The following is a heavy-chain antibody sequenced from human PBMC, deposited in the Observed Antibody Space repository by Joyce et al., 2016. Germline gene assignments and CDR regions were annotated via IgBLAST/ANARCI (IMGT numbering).Heavy chain of an antibody. CDR1: GGSISSSTYY. Sequence: QLQLQESGPGLVKPSETLSLSCTVSGGSISSSTYYWGWIRQPPRKGLEWIGSVYYSGSTYYNPSLKSRVTISVDTSKNQFSLKRTSVTAADTAVYYCARSFFYCSGGSCFSGEWFDPWGQGTLVTVSS. CDR3: ARSFFYCSGGSCFSGEWFDP. D-gene: IGHD2-15*01. CDR2: VYYSGST. V-gene: IGHV4-39*07. J-gene: IGHJ5*02.